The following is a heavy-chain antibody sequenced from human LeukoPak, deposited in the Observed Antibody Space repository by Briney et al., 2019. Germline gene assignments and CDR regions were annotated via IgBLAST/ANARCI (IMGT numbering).Heavy chain of an antibody. J-gene: IGHJ6*02. CDR2: IYYSGST. Sequence: SETLSLTCTVSGGSISSYYWSWIRQPPGKGLEWIGYIYYSGSTNYNPSLKSRVTISVDTSKNQFSLKLSSVTAADTAVYYCARAAYQLLREGPRMDVWGQGTTVTVSS. CDR1: GGSISSYY. V-gene: IGHV4-59*12. CDR3: ARAAYQLLREGPRMDV. D-gene: IGHD2-2*01.